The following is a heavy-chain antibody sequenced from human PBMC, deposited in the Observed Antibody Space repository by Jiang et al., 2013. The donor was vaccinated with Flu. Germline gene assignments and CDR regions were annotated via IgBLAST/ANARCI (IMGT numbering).Heavy chain of an antibody. CDR2: ISSSGTRT. CDR1: GFTFRSYG. D-gene: IGHD2-15*01. CDR3: ATDTQHRVLRY. Sequence: RLSCAGSGFTFRSYGMTWVRQAPGKGLEWVAAISSSGTRTHHAGSVKGRFTISRDNSKKTLHLQMNSLREEDTAVYYCATDTQHRVLRYWGQGTLVTVSS. V-gene: IGHV3-23*01. J-gene: IGHJ1*01.